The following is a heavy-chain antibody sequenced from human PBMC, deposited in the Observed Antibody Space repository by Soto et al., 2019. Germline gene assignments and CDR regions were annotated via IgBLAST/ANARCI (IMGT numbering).Heavy chain of an antibody. CDR3: ARFPQTAIVGAAYFDY. J-gene: IGHJ4*02. D-gene: IGHD1-26*01. V-gene: IGHV1-69*02. CDR1: GGTISSYI. CDR2: IIPILGIA. Sequence: QVQLVQSGAEVKKPGSSVKVSCKASGGTISSYIISWVRQAPGQGLEWMGRIIPILGIANYAQKFQGRVTITADKSTSTAYMDLSSLRSEDTAVYYCARFPQTAIVGAAYFDYWGQGTLVTVSS.